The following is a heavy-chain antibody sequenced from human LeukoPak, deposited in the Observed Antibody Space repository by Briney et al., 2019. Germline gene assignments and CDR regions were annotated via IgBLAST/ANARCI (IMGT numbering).Heavy chain of an antibody. J-gene: IGHJ4*02. CDR3: AKTGRDYGDFFYFDY. CDR1: GLTFSSYG. Sequence: GGSLRLSCAASGLTFSSYGMHWVRQAPGKGLEWVAVISYDGSNKYYADSVKGRFTISRDNSKNTLYLQMNSLRAEDTAVYYCAKTGRDYGDFFYFDYWGQGTLVTVSS. V-gene: IGHV3-30*18. D-gene: IGHD4-17*01. CDR2: ISYDGSNK.